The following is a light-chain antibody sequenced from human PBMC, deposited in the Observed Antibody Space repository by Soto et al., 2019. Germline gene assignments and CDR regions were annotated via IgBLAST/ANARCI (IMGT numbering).Light chain of an antibody. V-gene: IGKV1-5*03. J-gene: IGKJ2*01. CDR3: QQCSSYYT. CDR2: KAS. CDR1: QNINSW. Sequence: DIQMTQSPSTPSASVGDRVTFTCRASQNINSWVAWYQQRPGKAPKLRIYKASTLKSGVPSRFSGSGSGTEFTLTISSLQPDDFATYYCQQCSSYYTFGQGTKLEIK.